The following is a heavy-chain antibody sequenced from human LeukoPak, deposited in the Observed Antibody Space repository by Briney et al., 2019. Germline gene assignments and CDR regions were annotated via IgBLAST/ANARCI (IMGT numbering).Heavy chain of an antibody. V-gene: IGHV5-10-1*01. J-gene: IGHJ4*02. D-gene: IGHD6-13*01. CDR2: IDPSDSYT. Sequence: GESLKISCKGSGYSFTSYWISWVRQMPGKGLEWMGRIDPSDSYTNYSPSFQGHVTISADKSITTAYLQWSSLKASDTAMYYCARHFSSYSSSSRLAHWGQGTLVTVSS. CDR3: ARHFSSYSSSSRLAH. CDR1: GYSFTSYW.